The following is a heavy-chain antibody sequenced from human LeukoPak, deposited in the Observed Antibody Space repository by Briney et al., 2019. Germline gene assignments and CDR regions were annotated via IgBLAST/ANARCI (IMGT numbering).Heavy chain of an antibody. Sequence: PGGSLRLSCAASGFTFSSYAMHWVRQAPGKGPEWVAAISYDGTNTYYTDSAKGRFTISRDNSKNTLYLQMNSLRAENTAVYSCARGRYTGYDSSYFDYWGQGILVTVSS. D-gene: IGHD5-12*01. CDR2: ISYDGTNT. J-gene: IGHJ4*02. CDR3: ARGRYTGYDSSYFDY. CDR1: GFTFSSYA. V-gene: IGHV3-30-3*01.